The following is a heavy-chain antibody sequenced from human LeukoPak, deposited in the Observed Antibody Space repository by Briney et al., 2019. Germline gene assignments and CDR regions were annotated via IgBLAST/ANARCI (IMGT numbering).Heavy chain of an antibody. V-gene: IGHV4-34*01. D-gene: IGHD6-13*01. CDR3: ARDAYSNSYYWFDP. CDR2: INHSGST. Sequence: SETLSLTCAVYGGSFSGYYWSWIRQPPGKGLEWIGEINHSGSTNYNPSLKSRVTISVDTSKNQFSLKLTSVTAADTAVYYCARDAYSNSYYWFDPWGQGTLVTVSS. CDR1: GGSFSGYY. J-gene: IGHJ5*02.